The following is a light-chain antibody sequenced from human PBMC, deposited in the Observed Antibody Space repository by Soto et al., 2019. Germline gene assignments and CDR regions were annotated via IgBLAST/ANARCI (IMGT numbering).Light chain of an antibody. Sequence: TQMTQSPLSLSASVGEKIIITCRASRDVGSDVSWYQQKPGQAPKLVIYAASNLYTGVPSRFSATVSGTEFSLTITSLQPEDFATYYCQQLFDSPITFGQGTRLEIK. V-gene: IGKV1-17*01. CDR1: RDVGSD. CDR2: AAS. CDR3: QQLFDSPIT. J-gene: IGKJ5*01.